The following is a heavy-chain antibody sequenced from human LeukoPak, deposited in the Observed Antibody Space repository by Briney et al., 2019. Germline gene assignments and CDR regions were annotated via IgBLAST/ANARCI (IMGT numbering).Heavy chain of an antibody. CDR1: GGTFSSYA. Sequence: SVKVSCKASGGTFSSYAISWVRQAPGQGLEWMGGIIPIFGTANYAQKFQGRVTITADESTSAAYMELSSLRSEDTAVYYCARAEGIGVGATAWGFDYWGQGTLVTVSS. V-gene: IGHV1-69*01. CDR3: ARAEGIGVGATAWGFDY. D-gene: IGHD1-26*01. CDR2: IIPIFGTA. J-gene: IGHJ4*02.